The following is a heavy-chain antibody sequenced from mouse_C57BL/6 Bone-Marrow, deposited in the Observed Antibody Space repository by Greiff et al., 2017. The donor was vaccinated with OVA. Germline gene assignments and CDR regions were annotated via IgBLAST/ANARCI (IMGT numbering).Heavy chain of an antibody. CDR1: GYAFTNYL. Sequence: VQLQQSGAELVRPGTSVKVSCKASGYAFTNYLIEWVKQRPGQGLEWIGVINPGSGGTNYNEKFKSKATLTAAKSSSTAYIEVSSLTSEGSAVYSGARWGLRRGRFFDYWGQGTTLTVSS. CDR3: ARWGLRRGRFFDY. CDR2: INPGSGGT. J-gene: IGHJ2*01. D-gene: IGHD2-4*01. V-gene: IGHV1-54*01.